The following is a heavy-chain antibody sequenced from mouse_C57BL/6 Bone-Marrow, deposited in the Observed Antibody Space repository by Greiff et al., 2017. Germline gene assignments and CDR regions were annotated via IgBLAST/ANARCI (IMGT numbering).Heavy chain of an antibody. J-gene: IGHJ2*01. D-gene: IGHD1-1*01. Sequence: VHLVESGPELVKPGASVKISCKASGYSFTSYYIHWVKQRPGQGLEWIGWIYPGSGNTKYNEKFKGKATLTADTSSSTAYMQLSSLTSEDSAVYYCAARGPYYYGSSLYYFDYWGQGTTLTVSS. CDR3: AARGPYYYGSSLYYFDY. V-gene: IGHV1-66*01. CDR2: IYPGSGNT. CDR1: GYSFTSYY.